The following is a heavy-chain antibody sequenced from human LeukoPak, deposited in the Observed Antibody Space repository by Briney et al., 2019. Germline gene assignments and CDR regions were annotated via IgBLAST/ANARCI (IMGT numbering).Heavy chain of an antibody. CDR1: GFTFSSYA. CDR2: ISYDGSNK. V-gene: IGHV3-30-3*01. Sequence: GGSLRLSCAASGFTFSSYAMHWVRQAPGKGLEWVAVISYDGSNKYYADSVKGRFTISRDNSKNTLYLQMNSLRAVDTAVYYCARDFDSLKYSSSWSNFDYWGQGTLVTVSS. CDR3: ARDFDSLKYSSSWSNFDY. D-gene: IGHD6-13*01. J-gene: IGHJ4*02.